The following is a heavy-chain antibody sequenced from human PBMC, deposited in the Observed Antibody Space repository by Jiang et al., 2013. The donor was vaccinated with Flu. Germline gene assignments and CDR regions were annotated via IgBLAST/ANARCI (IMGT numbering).Heavy chain of an antibody. D-gene: IGHD3-22*01. CDR3: ARFYDSSGYFDDAFDI. CDR1: GGSISSSSYY. CDR2: IYYSGST. J-gene: IGHJ3*02. Sequence: CTVSGGSISSSSYYWGWIRQPPGKGLEWIGSIYYSGSTYYNPSLKSRVTISVDTSKNQFSLKLSSVTAADTAVYYCARFYDSSGYFDDAFDIWGQGTMVTVSS. V-gene: IGHV4-39*01.